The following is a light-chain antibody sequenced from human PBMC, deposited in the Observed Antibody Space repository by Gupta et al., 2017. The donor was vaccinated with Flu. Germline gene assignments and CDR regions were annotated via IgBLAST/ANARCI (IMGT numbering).Light chain of an antibody. CDR3: QQRSNCPLT. V-gene: IGKV3-11*01. CDR1: QSLDKY. J-gene: IGKJ4*01. CDR2: DAS. Sequence: DRATRSCSASQSLDKYLAGYQQQPAQPPRLLIYDASNRATGVPARFSGSGCGTEFILPISSREPEDVATYYCQQRSNCPLTFGRGTKVEIK.